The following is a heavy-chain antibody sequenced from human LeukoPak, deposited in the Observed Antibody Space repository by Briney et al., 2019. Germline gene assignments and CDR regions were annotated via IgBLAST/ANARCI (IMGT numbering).Heavy chain of an antibody. D-gene: IGHD2-15*01. Sequence: ASVKVSCKTSGYTFTDYYVHWVRQAPGQGLEWMGWINPNSGGTNYAQKFQGRVTMTRDTSISTVYMELSRLRSDDTAVYYCARTIRSGGTWWFDPWGQGTLVTVSS. CDR3: ARTIRSGGTWWFDP. CDR2: INPNSGGT. V-gene: IGHV1-2*02. J-gene: IGHJ5*02. CDR1: GYTFTDYY.